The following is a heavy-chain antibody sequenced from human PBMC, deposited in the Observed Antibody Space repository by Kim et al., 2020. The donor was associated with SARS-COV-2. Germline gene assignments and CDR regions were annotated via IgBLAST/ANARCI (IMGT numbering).Heavy chain of an antibody. CDR2: IYYSGST. Sequence: SETLSLTCTVSGGSVSSGSYYWSWIRQPPGKGLEWIGYIYYSGSTNYNPSLKSRVTISVDTSKNQFSLKLSSVTAADTAVYYCARASVVRGDAYYFDYWGQGTLVTVSS. CDR3: ARASVVRGDAYYFDY. V-gene: IGHV4-61*01. J-gene: IGHJ4*02. D-gene: IGHD3-10*01. CDR1: GGSVSSGSYY.